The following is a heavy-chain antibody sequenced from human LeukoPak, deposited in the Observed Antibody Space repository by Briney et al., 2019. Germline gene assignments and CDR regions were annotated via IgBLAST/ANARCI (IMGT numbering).Heavy chain of an antibody. Sequence: SETLSLTCTVSGGSITSVSYSWSWIRQPAGTGLEWIGRIYTSGSTNYNPSLKSRVTISVDTSENQFSLKLSSVTAADTAVYYCARSGVLWNLAYWGQGTLVTVSS. CDR3: ARSGVLWNLAY. D-gene: IGHD1-1*01. J-gene: IGHJ4*02. V-gene: IGHV4-61*02. CDR1: GGSITSVSYS. CDR2: IYTSGST.